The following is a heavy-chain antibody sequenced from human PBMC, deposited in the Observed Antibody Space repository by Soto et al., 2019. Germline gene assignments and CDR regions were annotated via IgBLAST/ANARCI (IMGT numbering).Heavy chain of an antibody. CDR1: GGSFSGYY. D-gene: IGHD3-16*02. J-gene: IGHJ4*02. CDR3: ARGGPYYDYIWGSYPGYDY. CDR2: INHSGST. V-gene: IGHV4-34*01. Sequence: QVQLQQWGAGLLKPSETLSLTCAVYGGSFSGYYWSWIRQPPGKGLEWIGEINHSGSTNYNPSLKSRFTISVDTSKNQFSLKLSSVTAADTAVYYCARGGPYYDYIWGSYPGYDYWGQGTLVTVSS.